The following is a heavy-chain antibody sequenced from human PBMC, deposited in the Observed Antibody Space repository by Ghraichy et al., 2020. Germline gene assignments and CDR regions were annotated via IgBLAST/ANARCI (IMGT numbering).Heavy chain of an antibody. Sequence: GGSLRLSCAASGFTVSSNYMSWVRQAPGKGLEWVSVIYSGGSTYYADSVKGRFTISRDNSKNTLYLQMNSLRAEDTAVYYCARVGYSGSYVYYYYMDVWGKGTTVTVSS. CDR3: ARVGYSGSYVYYYYMDV. V-gene: IGHV3-53*01. J-gene: IGHJ6*03. CDR2: IYSGGST. D-gene: IGHD1-26*01. CDR1: GFTVSSNY.